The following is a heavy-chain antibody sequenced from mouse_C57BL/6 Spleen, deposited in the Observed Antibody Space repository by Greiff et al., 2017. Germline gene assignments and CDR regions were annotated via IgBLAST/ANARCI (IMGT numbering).Heavy chain of an antibody. D-gene: IGHD2-3*01. CDR3: ARHEDRDRLLLLLAY. CDR1: GYTFTEYT. CDR2: FYPGSGSI. J-gene: IGHJ3*01. V-gene: IGHV1-62-2*01. Sequence: VQLQQSGAELVKPGASVKLSCKASGYTFTEYTIPWFKQRSGQGLEWIGWFYPGSGSIKYNEKLKDKATLTADKASSTVERELSRLTSEDSAVYFWARHEDRDRLLLLLAYWGQGTLVTVSA.